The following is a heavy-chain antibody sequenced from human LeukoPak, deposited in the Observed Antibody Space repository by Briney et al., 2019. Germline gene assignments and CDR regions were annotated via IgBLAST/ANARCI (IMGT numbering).Heavy chain of an antibody. CDR3: ARGRYDILTGYYLV. V-gene: IGHV4-34*01. J-gene: IGHJ4*02. Sequence: PGGSLRLSCAASGFTFSSYAMSWIRQPPGKGLEWIGEINHSGSTNYNPSLKSRVTISVDTSKNQFSLKLSSVTAADTAVYYCARGRYDILTGYYLVWGQGTLVTVSS. CDR1: GFTFSSYA. CDR2: INHSGST. D-gene: IGHD3-9*01.